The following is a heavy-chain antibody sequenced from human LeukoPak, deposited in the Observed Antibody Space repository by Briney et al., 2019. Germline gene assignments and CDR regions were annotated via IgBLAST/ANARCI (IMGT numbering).Heavy chain of an antibody. CDR3: ATILIVGAAYYFDY. V-gene: IGHV4-59*03. D-gene: IGHD1-26*01. CDR2: IYYSGST. CDR1: GGSISSYY. Sequence: SETLSLTCTVSGGSISSYYWSWIRQPPGKGLEWIGYIYYSGSTNYNPSLKSRVTISVDTSKNQFSLKLRSVTAADTAVYYCATILIVGAAYYFDYWGQGTLVTVSS. J-gene: IGHJ4*02.